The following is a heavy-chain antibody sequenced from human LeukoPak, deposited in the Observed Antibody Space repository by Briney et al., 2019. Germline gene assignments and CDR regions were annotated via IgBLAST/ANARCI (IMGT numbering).Heavy chain of an antibody. J-gene: IGHJ4*02. CDR3: ARWRQL. V-gene: IGHV3-48*03. CDR1: GFTFSSQE. Sequence: GGSLRLSCAASGFTFSSQEMNWVRRAPGKGLEWDAYISSSGNTKYYADSVRVRFTISRDNAKNSLDVEMNSLRAEDAAVYYCARWRQLGGQGTLVTVSS. D-gene: IGHD1-1*01. CDR2: ISSSGNTK.